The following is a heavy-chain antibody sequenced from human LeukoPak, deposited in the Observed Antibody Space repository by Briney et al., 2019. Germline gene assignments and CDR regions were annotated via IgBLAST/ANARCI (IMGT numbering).Heavy chain of an antibody. CDR3: ARLPIGMVRGVILEPYYFDY. D-gene: IGHD3-10*01. Sequence: GESLKISCRGSGYSFSSGYSFTDYWVAWVRHMPGKGLEWMGFIWPGDSRTMYSPSFQGQVTMSVDKSISTAYLQWSSLKASDTAMYYCARLPIGMVRGVILEPYYFDYWGQGTLVTVSS. J-gene: IGHJ4*02. V-gene: IGHV5-51*01. CDR1: GYSFTDYW. CDR2: IWPGDSRT.